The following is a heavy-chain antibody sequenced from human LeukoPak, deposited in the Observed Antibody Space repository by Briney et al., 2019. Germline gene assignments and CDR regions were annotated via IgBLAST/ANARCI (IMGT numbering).Heavy chain of an antibody. CDR2: INPNSGGT. Sequence: AASVKVSCKASGYTFTGYYMHWVRQAPGQGLEWMGWINPNSGGTNYAQKFQGRVTMTRDTSISTAYMELSRLGSDDTAVYYCARYDFWSGPTLWGQGTLVTVSS. J-gene: IGHJ4*02. CDR1: GYTFTGYY. V-gene: IGHV1-2*02. D-gene: IGHD3-3*01. CDR3: ARYDFWSGPTL.